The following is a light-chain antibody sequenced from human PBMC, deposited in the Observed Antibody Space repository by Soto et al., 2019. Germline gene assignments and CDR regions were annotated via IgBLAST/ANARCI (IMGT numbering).Light chain of an antibody. V-gene: IGKV1-5*03. CDR2: KAS. CDR3: QHYNSYSEA. Sequence: IHMTQSPSTLSGSVGDRVTIPCRASQTISSWLAWYQQKPGKAPKLLIYKASTLKSVVPSRFSGSGSGTEFTLTISSLQPDDFATYYCQHYNSYSEAFGQGTKVDIK. J-gene: IGKJ1*01. CDR1: QTISSW.